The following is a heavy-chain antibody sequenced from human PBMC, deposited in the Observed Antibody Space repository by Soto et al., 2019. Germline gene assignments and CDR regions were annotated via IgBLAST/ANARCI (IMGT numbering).Heavy chain of an antibody. D-gene: IGHD6-19*01. V-gene: IGHV3-48*02. CDR1: GFTFSSYS. Sequence: PGGSLRLSCAASGFTFSSYSINWFRQAPGKGLEWVSYISSSSSTIYYADSVKGRFTISRDNAKNSLYLQMNSLRDEDTAVYYCASGRGSGWYYYYGMDVWGQGTTVTVSS. CDR2: ISSSSSTI. J-gene: IGHJ6*02. CDR3: ASGRGSGWYYYYGMDV.